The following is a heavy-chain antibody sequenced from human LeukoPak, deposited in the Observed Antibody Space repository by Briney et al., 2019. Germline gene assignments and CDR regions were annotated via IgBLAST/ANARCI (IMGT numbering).Heavy chain of an antibody. CDR1: GFTFSSYE. CDR2: ISSSGSTV. CDR3: ARDWDYGDHCDY. J-gene: IGHJ4*02. Sequence: GGSLRLSCAASGFTFSSYEMNWVRQAPGKGLEWVSYISSSGSTVYYADSVKGRFTISRDNAKNSLYLQVNSLRAEDTAVYYCARDWDYGDHCDYWGQGTLVTVSS. V-gene: IGHV3-48*03. D-gene: IGHD4-17*01.